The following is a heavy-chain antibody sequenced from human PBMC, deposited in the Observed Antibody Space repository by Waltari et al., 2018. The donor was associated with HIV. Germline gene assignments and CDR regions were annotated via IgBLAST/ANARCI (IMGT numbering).Heavy chain of an antibody. V-gene: IGHV4-39*01. CDR3: ARGPGYDSSGYYRLEEREPFDY. CDR2: IYYSGHT. J-gene: IGHJ4*02. D-gene: IGHD3-22*01. Sequence: QLQLQESGPGLVKPSETLSLTCTVSGGSISSSSYYWGWIRQPPGKGLEWIGSIYYSGHTYYNPSLKVRVTISVDTSKNQFSLKLSSVTAADTAVYYCARGPGYDSSGYYRLEEREPFDYWGQGTLVTVSS. CDR1: GGSISSSSYY.